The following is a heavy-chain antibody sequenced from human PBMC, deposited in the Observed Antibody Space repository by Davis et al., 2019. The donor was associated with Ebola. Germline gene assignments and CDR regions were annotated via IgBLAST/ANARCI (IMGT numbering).Heavy chain of an antibody. CDR3: ARNQEGHSNLDS. J-gene: IGHJ4*02. CDR1: GGSISSSSYY. Sequence: MPSETRSLTCTVSGGSISSSSYYWGWIRQPPGKGLEWLGFIYYTGSTTHNPSLKSRLSISVDTSRNQFSLELFSVTAADTAVYYCARNQEGHSNLDSWSQGTLVTVSS. V-gene: IGHV4-61*05. CDR2: IYYTGST. D-gene: IGHD5-12*01.